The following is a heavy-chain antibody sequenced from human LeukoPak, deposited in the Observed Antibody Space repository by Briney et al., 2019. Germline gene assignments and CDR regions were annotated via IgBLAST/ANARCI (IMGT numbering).Heavy chain of an antibody. V-gene: IGHV1-69*04. CDR2: IIPILGIA. D-gene: IGHD6-13*01. J-gene: IGHJ4*02. Sequence: ASVKVSCKASGGTFSSYAISWVRQAPGQGLEWMGRIIPILGIANYAQKFQGRVTITADKSTSTAYMELSSLRSEDMAVYYCARGDSSSWYFDYWGQGTLVTVSS. CDR3: ARGDSSSWYFDY. CDR1: GGTFSSYA.